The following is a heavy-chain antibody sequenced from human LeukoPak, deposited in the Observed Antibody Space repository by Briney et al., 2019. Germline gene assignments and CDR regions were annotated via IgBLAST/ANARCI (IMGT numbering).Heavy chain of an antibody. Sequence: SVKVSCKASGGTFSSYAISWVRQAPGQGLEWMGGIIPIFGTANYAQKFQGRVTITADESTSTAYMELSSLRSEDTAEYYCARELRNDFWSGYFVYWGQGTLVTVSS. CDR2: IIPIFGTA. V-gene: IGHV1-69*13. CDR3: ARELRNDFWSGYFVY. J-gene: IGHJ4*02. D-gene: IGHD3-3*01. CDR1: GGTFSSYA.